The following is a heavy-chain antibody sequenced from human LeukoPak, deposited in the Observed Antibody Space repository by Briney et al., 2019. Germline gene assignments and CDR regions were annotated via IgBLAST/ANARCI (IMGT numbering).Heavy chain of an antibody. V-gene: IGHV3-30*04. CDR2: ISYDGSNK. CDR3: AKEGEILSSGYHFDY. J-gene: IGHJ4*02. CDR1: GFTFSSYA. Sequence: GRSLRLSCAASGFTFSSYAMHWVRQAPGKGLEWVAVISYDGSNKYYADSVKGRFTISRDNSKNTLYLQMNSLRAEDTAVYYCAKEGEILSSGYHFDYWGQGTLVTVSS. D-gene: IGHD3-22*01.